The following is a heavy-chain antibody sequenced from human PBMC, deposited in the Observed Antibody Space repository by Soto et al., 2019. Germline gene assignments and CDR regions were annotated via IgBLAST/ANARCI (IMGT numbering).Heavy chain of an antibody. V-gene: IGHV3-48*01. J-gene: IGHJ2*01. CDR1: GFIFSSYS. Sequence: EVQLVESGGDLVQPGGSLRLSCVASGFIFSSYSMNWVRQAPGKGLEWVSYISSTSSTIYYADSVKGRFTISRDNAKNSLYLQMNSLSAEDTAVYYCARVRTNWYFDLWGSGTLVTVSS. CDR2: ISSTSSTI. CDR3: ARVRTNWYFDL.